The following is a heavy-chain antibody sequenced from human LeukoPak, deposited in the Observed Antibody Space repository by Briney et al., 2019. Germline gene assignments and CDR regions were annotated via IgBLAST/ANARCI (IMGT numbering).Heavy chain of an antibody. CDR2: INPNSGGT. D-gene: IGHD2-2*01. CDR1: GYTFTGYY. CDR3: ARDGHHPAEYYFDY. V-gene: IGHV1-2*04. J-gene: IGHJ4*02. Sequence: GASVKVSCKASGYTFTGYYMHWVRQAPGQGLEWMGWINPNSGGTNYAQKFQGWVTMTRDTSISTAYMELSRLRSDDAAVYYCARDGHHPAEYYFDYWGQGTLVTVSS.